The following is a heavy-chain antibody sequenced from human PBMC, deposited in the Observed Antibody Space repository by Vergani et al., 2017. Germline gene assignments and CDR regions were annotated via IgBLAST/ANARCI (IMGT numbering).Heavy chain of an antibody. V-gene: IGHV4-30-2*01. J-gene: IGHJ6*02. CDR2: IYHSGST. Sequence: QLQLQESGSGLVKPSQTLSLTCAVSGGSISSGGYSWSWIRQPPGKGLEWIGYIYHSGSTYYNPSLKRRVTISVDRSKNQFSLKLSAVTAADTAVYYCARGEITGRVRDNYGMDVWGQGTTVTVSS. D-gene: IGHD3-10*01. CDR1: GGSISSGGYS. CDR3: ARGEITGRVRDNYGMDV.